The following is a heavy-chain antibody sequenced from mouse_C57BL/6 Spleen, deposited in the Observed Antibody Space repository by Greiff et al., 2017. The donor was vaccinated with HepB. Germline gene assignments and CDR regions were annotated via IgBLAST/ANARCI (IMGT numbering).Heavy chain of an antibody. CDR3: ARSDSSGYVFAY. V-gene: IGHV1-81*01. CDR2: IYPRSGNT. D-gene: IGHD3-2*02. CDR1: GYTFTSYG. J-gene: IGHJ3*01. Sequence: QVHVKQSGAELARPGASVKLSCKASGYTFTSYGISWVKQRTGQGLEWIGEIYPRSGNTYYNEKFKGKATLTADKSSSTAYMELRSLTSEDSAVYFCARSDSSGYVFAYWGQGTLVTVSA.